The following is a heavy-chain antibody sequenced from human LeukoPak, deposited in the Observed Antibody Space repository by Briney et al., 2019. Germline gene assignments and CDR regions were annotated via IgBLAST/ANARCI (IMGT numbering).Heavy chain of an antibody. V-gene: IGHV4-59*01. CDR2: IYYSGST. D-gene: IGHD6-19*01. J-gene: IGHJ6*02. Sequence: PSETLSLTCTVSGGSISSYYWSWIRQPPGKGLEWIGYIYYSGSTNYNPSLKSRVTISVDTSKNQFSLKLSSVTAADTAVYYCAREGDSSGWTSGYYGMDVWGQGTTVTVSS. CDR3: AREGDSSGWTSGYYGMDV. CDR1: GGSISSYY.